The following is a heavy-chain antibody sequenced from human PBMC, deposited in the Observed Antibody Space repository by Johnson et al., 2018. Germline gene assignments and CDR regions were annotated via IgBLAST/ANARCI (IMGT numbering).Heavy chain of an antibody. V-gene: IGHV3-7*01. D-gene: IGHD3-22*01. CDR3: ARERVRITMIVVVKASHGALDI. J-gene: IGHJ3*02. Sequence: EVQLVESGGGLVQPGGSLRLSCAASGFTFSSYWMSWVRQAPGKGLEWVANIKQDGSEKYYVDSVKGRFTISKDNAKNSLYLQMNSLSAEYTAVYDCARERVRITMIVVVKASHGALDIWGQGTMITVSS. CDR2: IKQDGSEK. CDR1: GFTFSSYW.